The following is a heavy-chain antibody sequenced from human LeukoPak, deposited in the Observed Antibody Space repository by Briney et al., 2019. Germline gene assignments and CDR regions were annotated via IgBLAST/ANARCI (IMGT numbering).Heavy chain of an antibody. CDR2: IIPILGIA. V-gene: IGHV1-69*04. J-gene: IGHJ3*02. D-gene: IGHD3-22*01. CDR1: GYTFTGYY. Sequence: GASVKVSCKASGYTFTGYYMHWVRQAPGQGLEWMGRIIPILGIANYAQKFQGRVTITADKSTSTAYMELSSLRSEDTAVYYCARDPLLIDDSSGYYYSKSAFDIWGQGTMVTVSS. CDR3: ARDPLLIDDSSGYYYSKSAFDI.